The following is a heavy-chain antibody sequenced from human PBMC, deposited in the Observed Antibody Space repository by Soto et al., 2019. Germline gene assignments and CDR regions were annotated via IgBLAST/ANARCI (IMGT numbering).Heavy chain of an antibody. Sequence: ASVKGSCKASGYTFTIYAMHWVRQAPGQRLEWMGWINAGNGNTKYSQKFQGRVTITRDTSASTAYMELSSLRSEDTAVYYCARSAVYHSCFWYFDYWGQGALVPVSS. CDR1: GYTFTIYA. V-gene: IGHV1-3*01. D-gene: IGHD3-3*01. J-gene: IGHJ4*02. CDR2: INAGNGNT. CDR3: ARSAVYHSCFWYFDY.